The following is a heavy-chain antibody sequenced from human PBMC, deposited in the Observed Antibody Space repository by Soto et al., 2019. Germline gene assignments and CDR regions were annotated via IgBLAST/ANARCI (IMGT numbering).Heavy chain of an antibody. V-gene: IGHV1-2*02. CDR1: GYTFTGYY. Sequence: QVQLVQSGAEVKKPGASVKVSCKASGYTFTGYYMHWVRQAPGQGLEWMGWINPNSGGTNYAQKLQGRVTMTTDTSTSTAYMELRSLRSDDTAVYYCARGGIVVVPAAIVGSYYYYGMDVWGQGTTVTVSS. CDR3: ARGGIVVVPAAIVGSYYYYGMDV. D-gene: IGHD2-2*01. CDR2: INPNSGGT. J-gene: IGHJ6*02.